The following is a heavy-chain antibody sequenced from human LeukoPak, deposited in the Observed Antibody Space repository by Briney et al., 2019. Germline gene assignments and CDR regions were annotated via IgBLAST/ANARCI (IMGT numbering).Heavy chain of an antibody. CDR1: GFTFSSYA. Sequence: QPGGSLRLSCAASGFTFSSYAMSWVRQAPGKGLEWVSAISGSGGSTYYADSVKGRFTISRDNSKNTLYLQMNSLRAEDTAVYFCARQLGYCSDGNCYFDYWGQGTXXTVS. CDR2: ISGSGGST. V-gene: IGHV3-23*01. J-gene: IGHJ4*02. D-gene: IGHD2-15*01. CDR3: ARQLGYCSDGNCYFDY.